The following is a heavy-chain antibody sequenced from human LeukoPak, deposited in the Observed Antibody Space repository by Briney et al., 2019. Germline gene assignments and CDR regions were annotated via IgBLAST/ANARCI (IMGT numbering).Heavy chain of an antibody. CDR2: VYAAGST. D-gene: IGHD6-13*01. Sequence: GRSLRLSCAASGFTVSDNFMSWVRQAPGKGLEWGSGVYAAGSTHYADSVKGRFTISRDNSKNTLYLQMNNLRADDTAVYYCAGQSSSSWRSFDYWGQGTRVTVSS. CDR3: AGQSSSSWRSFDY. V-gene: IGHV3-66*04. CDR1: GFTVSDNF. J-gene: IGHJ4*02.